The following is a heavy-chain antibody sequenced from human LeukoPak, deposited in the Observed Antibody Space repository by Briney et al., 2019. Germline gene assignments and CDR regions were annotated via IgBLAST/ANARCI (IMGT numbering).Heavy chain of an antibody. CDR1: GGSFSGYY. J-gene: IGHJ4*02. CDR3: ARVGPVLWFGELYSGSSKYYFDY. D-gene: IGHD3-10*01. Sequence: SETLSLTCAVYGGSFSGYYWSWIRQPPGKGLEWIGEINHSGSTNYNPSLKSRVTISVDTSKNQFSLKLSSVTAADTAVYYCARVGPVLWFGELYSGSSKYYFDYWGQGTQVTVSS. V-gene: IGHV4-34*01. CDR2: INHSGST.